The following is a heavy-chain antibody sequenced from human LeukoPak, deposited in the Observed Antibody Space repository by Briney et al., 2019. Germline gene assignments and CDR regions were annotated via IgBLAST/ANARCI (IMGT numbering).Heavy chain of an antibody. Sequence: PGGSLRLSCAASGFTFSSYGMHWVRQAPGKGLEWVSYISSSGSTIYYADSVKGRFTISRDNAKNSLYLQMNSLRAEDTAVYYCASSMIVVVIYAFDIWGQGTMVTVSS. CDR2: ISSSGSTI. V-gene: IGHV3-48*04. D-gene: IGHD3-22*01. J-gene: IGHJ3*02. CDR1: GFTFSSYG. CDR3: ASSMIVVVIYAFDI.